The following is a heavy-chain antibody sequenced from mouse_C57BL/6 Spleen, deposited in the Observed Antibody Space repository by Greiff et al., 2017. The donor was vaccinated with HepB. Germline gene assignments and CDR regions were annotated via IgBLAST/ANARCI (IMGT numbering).Heavy chain of an antibody. CDR3: ARDRAVVATRYFDV. CDR1: GFTFSSYA. D-gene: IGHD1-1*01. J-gene: IGHJ1*03. V-gene: IGHV5-4*01. Sequence: DVKLVESGGGLVKPGGSLKLSCAASGFTFSSYAMSWVRQTPEKRLEWVATISDGGSYTYYPDNVKGRFTISRDNAKNNLYLQLSHLKSEDTAMYYCARDRAVVATRYFDVWGTGTTVTVSS. CDR2: ISDGGSYT.